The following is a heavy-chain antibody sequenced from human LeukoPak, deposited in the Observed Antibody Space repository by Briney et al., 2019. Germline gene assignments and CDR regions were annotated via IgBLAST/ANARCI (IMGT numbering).Heavy chain of an antibody. J-gene: IGHJ3*02. CDR2: IYYSGST. Sequence: PSETLSLTCTVSGGSISSGGYYWSWIRQHPGKGLEWIGYIYYSGSTYYNPSLKSRVTISVDTSKNQFSLKLSPVTAADTAVYYCASRPPVERRAFDIWGQGTMVTVSS. CDR1: GGSISSGGYY. V-gene: IGHV4-31*03. CDR3: ASRPPVERRAFDI. D-gene: IGHD1-1*01.